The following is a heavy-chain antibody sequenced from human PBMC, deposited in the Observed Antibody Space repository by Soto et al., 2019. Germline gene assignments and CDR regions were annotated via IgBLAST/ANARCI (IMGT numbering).Heavy chain of an antibody. D-gene: IGHD3-16*01. CDR1: GFTFSSYG. CDR3: AKDGPGGGATDY. Sequence: GGSLRLSCAASGFTFSSYGMHWVRQAPGKGLEWVAVISYDGSNKYYADSVKGRLTISRDNSKNTLYLQMNSLRAEDTAVYYCAKDGPGGGATDYWGQGTLVTVSS. V-gene: IGHV3-30*18. CDR2: ISYDGSNK. J-gene: IGHJ4*02.